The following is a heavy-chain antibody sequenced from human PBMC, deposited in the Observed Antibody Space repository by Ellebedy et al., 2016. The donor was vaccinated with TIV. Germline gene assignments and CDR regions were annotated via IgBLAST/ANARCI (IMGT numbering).Heavy chain of an antibody. CDR1: GYSFTSYW. D-gene: IGHD2-15*01. V-gene: IGHV5-51*01. J-gene: IGHJ4*02. CDR3: VRGPQGYCSGGRCSADY. Sequence: GESLKISCKGSGYSFTSYWIGWVRQMPGKGLEWMGIIYPGDYDTRYSPSFQGQVTISADKSISSAYLQWSSLKASDTAMYYCVRGPQGYCSGGRCSADYWGQGTLVTVSS. CDR2: IYPGDYDT.